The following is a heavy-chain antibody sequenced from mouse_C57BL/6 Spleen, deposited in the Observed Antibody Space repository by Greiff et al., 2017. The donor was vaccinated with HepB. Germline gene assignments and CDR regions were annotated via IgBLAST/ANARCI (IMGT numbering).Heavy chain of an antibody. Sequence: VQLQESGAELVKPGASVKLSCKASGYTFTEYTIHWVKQRSGQGLEWIGWFYPGSGSIKYNEKFKDKATLTADKSSSTVYMELRRLTSDDSAVYFCARHEEVAYGNSGFDYWGQGTTLTVSS. CDR1: GYTFTEYT. D-gene: IGHD2-1*01. CDR3: ARHEEVAYGNSGFDY. V-gene: IGHV1-62-2*01. CDR2: FYPGSGSI. J-gene: IGHJ2*01.